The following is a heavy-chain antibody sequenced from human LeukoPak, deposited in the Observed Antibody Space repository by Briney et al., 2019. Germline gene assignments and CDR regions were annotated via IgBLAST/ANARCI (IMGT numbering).Heavy chain of an antibody. CDR2: IYPDDSET. CDR1: GYSFIDHW. V-gene: IGHV5-51*01. J-gene: IGHJ5*02. CDR3: ARQTDGCSGGSCYVWFDP. Sequence: GESLKISCKGSGYSFIDHWIGWVRQMPGKGLEWMGIIYPDDSETRYNPSFQGQVIISADKSINTAYLQWGRLQASDTAMYYCARQTDGCSGGSCYVWFDPWGQGTLVTVSS. D-gene: IGHD2-15*01.